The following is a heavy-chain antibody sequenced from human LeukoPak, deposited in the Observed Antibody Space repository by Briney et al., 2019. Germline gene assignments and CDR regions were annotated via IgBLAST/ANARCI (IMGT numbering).Heavy chain of an antibody. CDR2: ISSSCSTI. CDR1: GFTFSSYE. V-gene: IGHV3-48*03. CDR3: ARVLSYGDYGYYYYYMDV. J-gene: IGHJ6*03. D-gene: IGHD4-17*01. Sequence: GGSLRLSCAASGFTFSSYEMNWVPEAPGKGLEWVSYISSSCSTIYYADSAKGRFTIYRDNAKNSLYLQMNSLRAEDTAVYYCARVLSYGDYGYYYYYMDVWGKGTTVTISS.